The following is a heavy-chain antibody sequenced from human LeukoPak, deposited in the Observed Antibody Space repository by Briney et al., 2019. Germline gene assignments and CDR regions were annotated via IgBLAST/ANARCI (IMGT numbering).Heavy chain of an antibody. CDR2: ISGSGGST. CDR1: GFTFSNGW. J-gene: IGHJ4*02. V-gene: IGHV3-23*01. D-gene: IGHD3-10*01. Sequence: GGSLRLSCAASGFTFSNGWMSWVRQAPGKGLEWVSAISGSGGSTYYADSVKGRFHISRDNSKNTLYLQMNSLRAEDTAVYYCASRGARPFDYWGQGTLVTVSS. CDR3: ASRGARPFDY.